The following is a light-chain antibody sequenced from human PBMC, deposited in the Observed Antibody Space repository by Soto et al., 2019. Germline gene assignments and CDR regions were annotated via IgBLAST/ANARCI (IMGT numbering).Light chain of an antibody. V-gene: IGLV2-14*01. CDR1: SSDVGGYNY. Sequence: QSALTQPASVSGSPGQSITISCTGTSSDVGGYNYVSWYQQHPGKAPKLMIYEVSNRPSGVSNRFSGSKSGNTVSLTISGLQAEDQADYYCSSYISSSIDYVFGTGTKLTVL. J-gene: IGLJ1*01. CDR3: SSYISSSIDYV. CDR2: EVS.